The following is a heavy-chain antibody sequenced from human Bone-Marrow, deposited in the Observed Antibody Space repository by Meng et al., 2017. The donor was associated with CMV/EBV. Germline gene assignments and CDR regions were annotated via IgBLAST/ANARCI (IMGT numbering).Heavy chain of an antibody. V-gene: IGHV3-9*01. CDR3: ARKNGMDV. J-gene: IGHJ6*02. CDR2: ISWNSGSI. CDR1: GFTFDDYA. Sequence: SLKISCAASGFTFDDYAMHWVRQAPGKGLEWVSGISWNSGSIGYADSVKGRFTISRDNAKNSLYLQMNSLRAEDTAVYYCARKNGMDVWGQGAAVTVSS.